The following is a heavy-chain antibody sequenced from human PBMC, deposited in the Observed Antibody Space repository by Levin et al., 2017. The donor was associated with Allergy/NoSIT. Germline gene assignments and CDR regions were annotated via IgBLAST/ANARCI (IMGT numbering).Heavy chain of an antibody. J-gene: IGHJ6*02. Sequence: ASVKVSCKASGYSLRDHGISWVRQAPGQGLEWMGWISDYNGKTDYIEKFQGRLRMTTDRSTSTAYMELRSLTSDDTAVYYCGRDIVVEPGVAYYYNGMDVWGQGTTVIVSS. CDR2: ISDYNGKT. D-gene: IGHD2-2*01. V-gene: IGHV1-18*01. CDR1: GYSLRDHG. CDR3: GRDIVVEPGVAYYYNGMDV.